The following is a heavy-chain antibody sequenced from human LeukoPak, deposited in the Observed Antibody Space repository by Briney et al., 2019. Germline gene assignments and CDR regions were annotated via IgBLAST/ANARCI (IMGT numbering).Heavy chain of an antibody. CDR1: GGSISSSSYY. CDR2: IYYGGST. V-gene: IGHV4-39*01. CDR3: ARRTYDFWSGYQYYFDY. D-gene: IGHD3-3*01. Sequence: PSETLSLTCTVSGGSISSSSYYWGWIRQPPGKGLEWIGSIYYGGSTYYNPSLKSRVTISVDTSKNQFSLKLSSVTAADTAVYYCARRTYDFWSGYQYYFDYWGQGTLVTVSS. J-gene: IGHJ4*02.